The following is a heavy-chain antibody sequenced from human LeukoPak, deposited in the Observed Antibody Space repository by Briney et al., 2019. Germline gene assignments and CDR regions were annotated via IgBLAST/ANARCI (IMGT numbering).Heavy chain of an antibody. Sequence: ASVKVSCKASGGTFSSYAISWVRQAPGQGLEWMGGIIPIFGTANYAQKFQGRVTITADESTSTAYMELSSLRSEDTAVYYCAREGRYDFWSGYYRREFDYWGQGTLATVSS. V-gene: IGHV1-69*13. CDR1: GGTFSSYA. J-gene: IGHJ4*02. CDR2: IIPIFGTA. D-gene: IGHD3-3*01. CDR3: AREGRYDFWSGYYRREFDY.